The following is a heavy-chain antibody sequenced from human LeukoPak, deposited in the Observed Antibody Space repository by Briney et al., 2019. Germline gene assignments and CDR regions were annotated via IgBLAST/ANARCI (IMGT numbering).Heavy chain of an antibody. CDR1: GFTFDDYG. J-gene: IGHJ6*03. CDR3: ARHGNSYYYYYMDV. D-gene: IGHD4-23*01. CDR2: INWNGGST. V-gene: IGHV3-20*04. Sequence: GRSLRLSCAASGFTFDDYGMSWVRQAPGKGLEWVSGINWNGGSTAYADSVKGRFTISRDFAKNSLYLQMNSLRAEDTALYYCARHGNSYYYYYMDVWGKGTTVTVSS.